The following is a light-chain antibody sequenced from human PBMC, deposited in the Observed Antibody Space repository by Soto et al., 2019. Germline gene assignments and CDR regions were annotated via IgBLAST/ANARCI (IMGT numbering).Light chain of an antibody. CDR2: DAT. CDR1: QIMYTW. V-gene: IGKV1-5*01. Sequence: DIQMTQSPSTLSAYVGDRVTITCRASQIMYTWLAWYQQKPGKAPKLLIYDATTLESGVPSRFSGSGSGTEFTLTISSLQPDDFATYYCQHYNGYFGQGTKLEI. CDR3: QHYNGY. J-gene: IGKJ2*01.